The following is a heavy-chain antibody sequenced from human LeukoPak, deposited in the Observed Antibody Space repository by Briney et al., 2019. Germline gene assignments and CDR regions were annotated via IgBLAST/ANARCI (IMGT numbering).Heavy chain of an antibody. CDR3: AKATGGYCSGGSCYRRYYYYYMDV. Sequence: PGGSLRLSCAASGFTFSSYGMHWVRQAPGKGLEWVAVIGYDGSNNYYADSVKGRFTISRDNSNNTLYLQMNSLRAEDTAVYYCAKATGGYCSGGSCYRRYYYYYMDVWGKGTTVTVSS. J-gene: IGHJ6*03. D-gene: IGHD2-15*01. CDR1: GFTFSSYG. CDR2: IGYDGSNN. V-gene: IGHV3-33*06.